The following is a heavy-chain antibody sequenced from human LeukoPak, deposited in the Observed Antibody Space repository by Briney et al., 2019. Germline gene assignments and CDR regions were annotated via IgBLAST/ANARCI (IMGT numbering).Heavy chain of an antibody. CDR1: GFTFSSYW. J-gene: IGHJ4*02. Sequence: GGSLRLSCAVSGFTFSSYWMSWVRQAPGKGLEWVSYISSSSSTIYYADSVKGRFTISRDNAKNSLYLQMNSLRAEDTAVYYCAREVWFGEFYPAFDYWGQGTLVTVSS. V-gene: IGHV3-48*04. CDR2: ISSSSSTI. D-gene: IGHD3-10*01. CDR3: AREVWFGEFYPAFDY.